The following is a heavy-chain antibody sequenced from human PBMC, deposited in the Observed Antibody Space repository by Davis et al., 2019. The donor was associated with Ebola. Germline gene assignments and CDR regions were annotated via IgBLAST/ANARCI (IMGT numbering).Heavy chain of an antibody. Sequence: KISCMDSGNSFTNHWIGWVRQMPGKGLEWMGIIYTGDSDTRYSPSFQGQVTISADKSTSTAYLQWSSLKASDTAMYYCARSTIGGKSGRWFDPWGQGTLVTVSS. J-gene: IGHJ5*02. V-gene: IGHV5-51*01. CDR2: IYTGDSDT. D-gene: IGHD4-23*01. CDR3: ARSTIGGKSGRWFDP. CDR1: GNSFTNHW.